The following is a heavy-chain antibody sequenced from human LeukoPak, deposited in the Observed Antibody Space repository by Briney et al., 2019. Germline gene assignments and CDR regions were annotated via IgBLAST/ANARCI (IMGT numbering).Heavy chain of an antibody. CDR3: TRDLMDYDVSTGLHHYYMDV. D-gene: IGHD3-9*01. J-gene: IGHJ6*02. CDR2: INGDGRNI. Sequence: GGSLRLSCAASGFTFSSYSMNWVRQAPGKGLVWVSRINGDGRNINYADSVRGRFTISRDNAKNTLYLQMNTLRVEGTAVYYCTRDLMDYDVSTGLHHYYMDVWGQGTTVTVSS. CDR1: GFTFSSYS. V-gene: IGHV3-74*01.